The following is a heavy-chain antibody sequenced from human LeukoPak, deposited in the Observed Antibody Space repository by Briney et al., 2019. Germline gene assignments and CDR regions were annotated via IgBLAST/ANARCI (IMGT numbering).Heavy chain of an antibody. Sequence: SQTLSLTCTVSGGSISSGGYYWSWIRQPPGKGLEWIGYIYHSGSTYYNPSLKSRVTISVDRSKNQFSLKLSPVTAADTAVYYCARVYYYDSSGFLYYFDYWGQGTLVTVSS. CDR3: ARVYYYDSSGFLYYFDY. CDR2: IYHSGST. CDR1: GGSISSGGYY. V-gene: IGHV4-30-2*01. J-gene: IGHJ4*02. D-gene: IGHD3-22*01.